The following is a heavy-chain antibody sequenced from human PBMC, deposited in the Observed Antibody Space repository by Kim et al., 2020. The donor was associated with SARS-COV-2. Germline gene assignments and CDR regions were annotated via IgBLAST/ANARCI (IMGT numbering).Heavy chain of an antibody. Sequence: GGSLRLSCAASGFTFSSYAMTWVRQAPGKGLEWVSGISGSGASTYYADSVKGRFTISRDNSKNTLYLQMNSLRAEDTAVYYCAKNRLGHCTGGSCTSSDNWGQGTLVTVSS. V-gene: IGHV3-23*01. CDR1: GFTFSSYA. CDR2: ISGSGAST. CDR3: AKNRLGHCTGGSCTSSDN. D-gene: IGHD2-15*01. J-gene: IGHJ4*02.